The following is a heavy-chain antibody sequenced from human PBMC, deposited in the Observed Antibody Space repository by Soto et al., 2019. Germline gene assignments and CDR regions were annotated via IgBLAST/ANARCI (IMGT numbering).Heavy chain of an antibody. V-gene: IGHV3-33*08. J-gene: IGHJ3*01. D-gene: IGHD2-21*01. CDR1: GLTFSQNN. CDR2: IWFDGSKQ. CDR3: ARDLYSTYPSDAFNV. Sequence: GSLTLPGVSSGLTFSQNNMNWVRQAPGKGLEWVAIIWFDGSKQYYADPVQGRFTISRDNSRNTLYLQMNGLRAEDTAVYHCARDLYSTYPSDAFNVWGQGTSVTVPS.